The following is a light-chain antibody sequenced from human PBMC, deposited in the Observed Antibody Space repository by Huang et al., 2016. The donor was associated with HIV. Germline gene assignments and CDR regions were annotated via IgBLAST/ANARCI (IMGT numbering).Light chain of an antibody. Sequence: DIQLTQSPVSLSVSVGDRVTISCQSSHDIRNFLNWYQQKPGKAPKLLIYEASYLQTGVPSRFSAIGSVTDFTLIISSLHPEDLATYFCQQYESVPLTFGGGTKVQIK. CDR1: HDIRNF. V-gene: IGKV1-33*01. CDR2: EAS. J-gene: IGKJ4*01. CDR3: QQYESVPLT.